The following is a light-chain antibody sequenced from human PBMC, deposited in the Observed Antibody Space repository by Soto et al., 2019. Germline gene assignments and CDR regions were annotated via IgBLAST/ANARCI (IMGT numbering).Light chain of an antibody. CDR2: GAS. CDR3: QQYGSSPPIT. Sequence: EIVLTQSPGTLSLSPGERATLSCRASQSVSSSYSAWYQQKPGQAPRLLIYGASSRATGIPDRFSGSGSGTDFTLTISRLEPEDIAVYYCQQYGSSPPITFGQGTRLEIK. CDR1: QSVSSSY. J-gene: IGKJ5*01. V-gene: IGKV3-20*01.